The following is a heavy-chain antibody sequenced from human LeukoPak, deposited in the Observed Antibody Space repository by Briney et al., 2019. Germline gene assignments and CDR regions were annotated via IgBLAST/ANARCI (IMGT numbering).Heavy chain of an antibody. CDR1: GFTFSSYW. V-gene: IGHV3-7*01. D-gene: IGHD4-17*01. Sequence: GGSLRLSCAASGFTFSSYWMSWVRQAPGKGLEWVANIKQDGSEKYYVDSVKGRFTISRDNAKNSLYLQMNSLRAEDTAVYYCASGPSYGDALYYFDYWGQGTLVTVSS. CDR3: ASGPSYGDALYYFDY. J-gene: IGHJ4*02. CDR2: IKQDGSEK.